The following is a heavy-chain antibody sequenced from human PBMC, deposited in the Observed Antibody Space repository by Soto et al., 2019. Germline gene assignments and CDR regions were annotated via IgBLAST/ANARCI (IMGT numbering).Heavy chain of an antibody. CDR1: AYSFTTYD. D-gene: IGHD2-2*02. J-gene: IGHJ4*02. CDR3: AKDVCSGSTTSCYTRLDF. CDR2: ISPYNGNT. Sequence: RASVKVSCKASAYSFTTYDISWLRQAPGQGLEWMGRISPYNGNTNYAQNFQDRVTMTADTSSSTAYMELRGLRSDDTAIYYCAKDVCSGSTTSCYTRLDFWGQGALVTVSS. V-gene: IGHV1-18*04.